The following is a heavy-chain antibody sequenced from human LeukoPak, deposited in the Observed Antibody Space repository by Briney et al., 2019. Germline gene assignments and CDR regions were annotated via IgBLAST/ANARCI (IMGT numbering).Heavy chain of an antibody. J-gene: IGHJ5*02. D-gene: IGHD3-22*01. CDR1: GFTFSNYA. CDR3: AREYYYDSSGLDP. V-gene: IGHV3-30-3*01. CDR2: ISYDGSNK. Sequence: GGSLRLSCVASGFTFSNYAMHWVRQAPGKGLEWVAVISYDGSNKYYADSVKGRFTISRDNSKNTLYLQMNSLRAEDTAVYYCAREYYYDSSGLDPWGQGTLVTVSS.